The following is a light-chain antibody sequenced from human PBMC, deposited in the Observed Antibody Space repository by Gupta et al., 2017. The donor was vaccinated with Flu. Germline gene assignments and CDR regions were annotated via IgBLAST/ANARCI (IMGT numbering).Light chain of an antibody. CDR1: QSISNH. J-gene: IGKJ1*01. V-gene: IGKV3-15*01. CDR2: GAS. Sequence: EIVLPQSPATLSVSPGERASLSCRASQSISNHLAWYQQKPGQAPRLLIYGASTRATGIPARFSGRGSGTEXTLTISXLQSEDFAVYYCQHYNNWPPWTFGXGTRVEIK. CDR3: QHYNNWPPWT.